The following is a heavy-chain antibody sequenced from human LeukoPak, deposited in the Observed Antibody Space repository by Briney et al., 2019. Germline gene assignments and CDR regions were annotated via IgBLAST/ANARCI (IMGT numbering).Heavy chain of an antibody. V-gene: IGHV1-2*02. Sequence: ASVKVSCKASGYTFTGYYMHWVRQAPGQGLEWMGWINPNSGGTKYAQKFQGRVTMTRDTSISTIYMELSSLRSDDTAVHYCARDKSSGWSFDLWGQGTLVTVSS. J-gene: IGHJ4*02. CDR1: GYTFTGYY. CDR3: ARDKSSGWSFDL. CDR2: INPNSGGT. D-gene: IGHD6-19*01.